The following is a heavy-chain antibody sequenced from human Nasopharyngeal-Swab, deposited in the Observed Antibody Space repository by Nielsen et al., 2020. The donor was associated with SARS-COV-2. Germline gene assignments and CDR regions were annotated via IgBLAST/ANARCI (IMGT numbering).Heavy chain of an antibody. CDR1: GFTVSSNY. J-gene: IGHJ3*02. D-gene: IGHD2-8*01. CDR3: ARGYCTNGVCYRDAFDI. V-gene: IGHV3-53*01. Sequence: GESLKISCAASGFTVSSNYMSWVRQAPGKGLEWVSVIYSGGSTYYADSVKGRFTIPRDNSKNTLYLQMNSLRAEDTAVYYCARGYCTNGVCYRDAFDIWGQGTMVTVSS. CDR2: IYSGGST.